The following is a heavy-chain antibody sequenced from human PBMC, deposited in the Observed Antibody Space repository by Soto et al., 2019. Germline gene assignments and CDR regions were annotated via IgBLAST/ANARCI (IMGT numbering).Heavy chain of an antibody. J-gene: IGHJ4*02. CDR3: ARDKWSGYYDSSGYDY. D-gene: IGHD3-22*01. Sequence: SETLSLTCAISGDSVSSNSAAWNWIRQSPSRGLEWLGRTYYRSKWYNDYAVSVKSRITINPDTSKNQFSLQLNSVTPEDTAVYYCARDKWSGYYDSSGYDYWGQGTLVTVSS. CDR1: GDSVSSNSAA. V-gene: IGHV6-1*01. CDR2: TYYRSKWYN.